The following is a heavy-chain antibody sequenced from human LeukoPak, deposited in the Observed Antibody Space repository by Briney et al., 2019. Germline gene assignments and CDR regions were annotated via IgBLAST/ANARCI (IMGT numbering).Heavy chain of an antibody. J-gene: IGHJ4*02. Sequence: ASVKVSCKVSGYTLTDLSIHWVRQAPGKGLEWMGGFDPEDYETIYAQKFQGRVTMTEDTSTDTAYMELSSLRSEDTAVYYCATENSGWYDNWGQGTLVTVSS. V-gene: IGHV1-24*01. D-gene: IGHD6-19*01. CDR3: ATENSGWYDN. CDR2: FDPEDYET. CDR1: GYTLTDLS.